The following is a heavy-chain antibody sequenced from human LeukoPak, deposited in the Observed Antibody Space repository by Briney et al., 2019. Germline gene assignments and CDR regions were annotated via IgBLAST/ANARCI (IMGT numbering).Heavy chain of an antibody. D-gene: IGHD2-2*01. CDR1: GYTFTGYY. CDR2: INPNSGGT. V-gene: IGHV1-2*02. J-gene: IGHJ6*02. Sequence: ASVKVSCKASGYTFTGYYMHWVRQAPGQGLEWKGWINPNSGGTNYAQKFQGRVTMTRDTSISTAYMELSRLRSDDTAVYYCAGENIVVVPRVGIYYYYGMDVWGQGTTVTVSS. CDR3: AGENIVVVPRVGIYYYYGMDV.